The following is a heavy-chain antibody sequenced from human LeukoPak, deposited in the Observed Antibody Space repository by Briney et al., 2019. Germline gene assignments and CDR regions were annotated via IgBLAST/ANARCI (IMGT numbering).Heavy chain of an antibody. CDR3: ARSSYYYGADAFDI. D-gene: IGHD3-10*01. J-gene: IGHJ3*02. CDR1: GGSITSYY. V-gene: IGHV4-59*01. Sequence: SETLSLTCTVSGGSITSYYWSWIRQPPGKGLEWIGYIYYSGSTNYSPSLKSRVTISVDTSKNQFSLKLSSVTAADTAVYYCARSSYYYGADAFDIWGQGTMVTVSS. CDR2: IYYSGST.